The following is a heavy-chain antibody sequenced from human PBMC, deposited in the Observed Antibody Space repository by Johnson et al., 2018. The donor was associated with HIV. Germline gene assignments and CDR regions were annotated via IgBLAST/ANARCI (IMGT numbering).Heavy chain of an antibody. D-gene: IGHD3-3*01. CDR2: IRYDGNNK. J-gene: IGHJ3*02. Sequence: QVQLVESGGGVVQPGGSLRLSCVASGFTFRSYGMHWVRQAPGKGLEWVAFIRYDGNNKYYADSVKGRSTISRDNSKNTLYLQMNSLRAEDTAVYYCTRRSPYDAFDIWGQGTMVTVSS. CDR1: GFTFRSYG. V-gene: IGHV3-30*02. CDR3: TRRSPYDAFDI.